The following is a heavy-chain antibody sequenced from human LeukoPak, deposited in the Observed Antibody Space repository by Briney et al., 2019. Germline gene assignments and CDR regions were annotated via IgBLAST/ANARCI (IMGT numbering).Heavy chain of an antibody. Sequence: ASVKVSCKASGYTFTGYFIHWVRQAPGQGLEWMGWINPNSGGTNYAQKIQGRVTMTRDTSISTAYMKLSRLRSDDTAVYYCARDGNYYDSSGFNYWGQGTLVTVSS. CDR2: INPNSGGT. D-gene: IGHD3-22*01. CDR1: GYTFTGYF. CDR3: ARDGNYYDSSGFNY. V-gene: IGHV1-2*02. J-gene: IGHJ4*02.